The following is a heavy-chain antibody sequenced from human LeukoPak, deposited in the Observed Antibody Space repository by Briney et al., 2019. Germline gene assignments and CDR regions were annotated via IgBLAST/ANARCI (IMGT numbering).Heavy chain of an antibody. CDR3: ARHSSSWSPNPDY. CDR1: DGSISSSNYY. V-gene: IGHV4-39*01. Sequence: PSETLSLTCTVSDGSISSSNYYWGWLRQPPGKGLEWVGTIYYSGSTYYIPSLKSRLTISIDTSKNQFSLQLSSVTAADTAVYYCARHSSSWSPNPDYWGQGTLVTVSS. J-gene: IGHJ4*02. D-gene: IGHD6-13*01. CDR2: IYYSGST.